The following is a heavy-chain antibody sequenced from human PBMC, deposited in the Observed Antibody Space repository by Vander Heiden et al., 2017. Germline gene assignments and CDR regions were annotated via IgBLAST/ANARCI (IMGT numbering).Heavy chain of an antibody. V-gene: IGHV3-74*01. CDR3: ARYCTNGVCYLGGFDY. D-gene: IGHD2-8*01. Sequence: EVQLVESGGGLVQPGGSLRLSCAASGFTFSSYWMHWVGQAPGKGLVWVSRINSDGSSTSYADSVKGRFTISRDNAKNTLYLQMNSLRAEDTAVYYCARYCTNGVCYLGGFDYWGQGTLVTVSS. CDR2: INSDGSST. J-gene: IGHJ4*02. CDR1: GFTFSSYW.